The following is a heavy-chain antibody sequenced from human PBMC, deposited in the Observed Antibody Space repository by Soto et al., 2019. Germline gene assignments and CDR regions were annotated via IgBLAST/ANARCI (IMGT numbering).Heavy chain of an antibody. V-gene: IGHV1-46*03. Sequence: QVQLVQSGAEVKKPGASVKVSCKASGYTFTSYYMHWVRQAPGQGLEWMGIINPSGGSTSYAQKFQGRVTMTRDTATSTVYMELSSLSSEDTAVYYCARAEQQLDAFDIWGQGTMVTVSS. CDR2: INPSGGST. J-gene: IGHJ3*02. CDR3: ARAEQQLDAFDI. D-gene: IGHD6-13*01. CDR1: GYTFTSYY.